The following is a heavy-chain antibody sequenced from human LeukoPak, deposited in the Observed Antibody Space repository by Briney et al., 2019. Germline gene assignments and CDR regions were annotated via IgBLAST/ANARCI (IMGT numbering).Heavy chain of an antibody. J-gene: IGHJ4*02. Sequence: SETLSLTCAVYGGSFSGYSFSWIRQPPGKGLEWIGEINHRGTINYNPSLKSRVTISIDTSKNQFSLKVRSVTAADTAVYYCQLGLDYWGQGTLVTVSS. D-gene: IGHD6-6*01. CDR3: QLGLDY. V-gene: IGHV4-34*01. CDR1: GGSFSGYS. CDR2: INHRGTI.